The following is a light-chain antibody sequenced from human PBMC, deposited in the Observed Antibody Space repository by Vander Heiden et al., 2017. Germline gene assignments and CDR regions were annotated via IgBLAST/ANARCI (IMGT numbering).Light chain of an antibody. Sequence: QSALTQPASVSGSPGQSITISCTGTSSDVGGYSYVSWYQHHPGKAPKLMIYAVSFRPSGVSNRFSGSKSGNTASLTISGLQAEDEADYYCSSYTGTKSYVFGTGTQVTVL. J-gene: IGLJ1*01. CDR3: SSYTGTKSYV. V-gene: IGLV2-14*01. CDR1: SSDVGGYSY. CDR2: AVS.